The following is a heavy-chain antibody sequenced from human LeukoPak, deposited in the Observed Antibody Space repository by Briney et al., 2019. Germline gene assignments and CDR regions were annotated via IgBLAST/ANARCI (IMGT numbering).Heavy chain of an antibody. CDR3: ARRMDYYDSSGYSPHAFDI. CDR2: INPSGGST. J-gene: IGHJ3*02. Sequence: ASVKVSCKASGYTFTSYYMHWVRQAPGQGLEWMGIINPSGGSTSYAQKFQGRVTMTTDTSTSTAYMELRSLRSDDTAVYYCARRMDYYDSSGYSPHAFDIWGQGTMVTVSS. CDR1: GYTFTSYY. V-gene: IGHV1-46*01. D-gene: IGHD3-22*01.